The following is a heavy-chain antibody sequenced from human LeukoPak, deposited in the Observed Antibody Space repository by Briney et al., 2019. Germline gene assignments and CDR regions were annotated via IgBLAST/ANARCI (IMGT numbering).Heavy chain of an antibody. CDR1: GYRFTSYW. J-gene: IGHJ4*02. D-gene: IGHD4-17*01. CDR2: LYPGDSDN. Sequence: GESLKISWKGSGYRFTSYWLGWVRQMPGKGLEWMGILYPGDSDNRYSPSFQGQITISADKTISTAYLQWSSLKASDTAMYYCARLSGGDYFRSLHYWGQGTLVTVSS. CDR3: ARLSGGDYFRSLHY. V-gene: IGHV5-51*01.